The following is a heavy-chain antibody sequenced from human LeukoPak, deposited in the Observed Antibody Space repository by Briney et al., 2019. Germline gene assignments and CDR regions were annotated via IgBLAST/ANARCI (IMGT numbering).Heavy chain of an antibody. CDR2: IYYSGST. CDR3: ARHRYDSSGYYYYNPSYGMDV. J-gene: IGHJ6*02. Sequence: SSETLSLTCTVSGGSISSYYWSWIRQPPGKGLEWIGYIYYSGSTNYNPSLKSRVTISVDTSKNQFSLKLSSVTAADTAVYYCARHRYDSSGYYYYNPSYGMDVWGQGTTVTVSS. D-gene: IGHD3-22*01. CDR1: GGSISSYY. V-gene: IGHV4-59*08.